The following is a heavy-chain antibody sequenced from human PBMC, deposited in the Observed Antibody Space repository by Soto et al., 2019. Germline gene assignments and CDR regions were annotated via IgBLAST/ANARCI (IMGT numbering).Heavy chain of an antibody. D-gene: IGHD1-26*01. CDR3: ARDGELPSNYGFDY. CDR1: GGTFSSYA. CDR2: IIPIFGTA. J-gene: IGHJ4*02. V-gene: IGHV1-69*06. Sequence: GASVKVSCKASGGTFSSYAISWVRQAPGQGLEWMGGIIPIFGTANYAQKFQGRVTITADKSTSTDYMELSSLRSEDTAVYYCARDGELPSNYGFDYWGQGTLVTVSS.